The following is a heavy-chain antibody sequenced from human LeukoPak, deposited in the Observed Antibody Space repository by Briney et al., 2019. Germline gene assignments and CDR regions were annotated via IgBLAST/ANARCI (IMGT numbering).Heavy chain of an antibody. J-gene: IGHJ4*02. CDR2: INPNSGGT. CDR1: GYTFTGYY. Sequence: ASVKVSCKASGYTFTGYYVHWVRQAPGQGLEWMGWINPNSGGTNYAQKFQGRVTMTRDTSISTAYMELSRLRSDDTAVYYCARVCPDYYGSGSYYPYDYWGQGTLVTVSS. CDR3: ARVCPDYYGSGSYYPYDY. V-gene: IGHV1-2*02. D-gene: IGHD3-10*01.